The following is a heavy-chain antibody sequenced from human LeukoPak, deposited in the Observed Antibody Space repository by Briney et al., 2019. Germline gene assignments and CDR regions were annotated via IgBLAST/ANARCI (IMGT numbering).Heavy chain of an antibody. J-gene: IGHJ4*02. V-gene: IGHV3-74*01. CDR1: GFTFSNYW. CDR3: ARTISSSSTSCFLY. CDR2: INSDGNTS. Sequence: GGSLRLSCAASGFTFSNYWMHWVRQAPGKGLVWVSRINSDGNTSSYADSVKGRFTISRDNAKNTLYLQMNSLRAEDRAVYYCARTISSSSTSCFLYWGQGTLVTVSS. D-gene: IGHD2-2*01.